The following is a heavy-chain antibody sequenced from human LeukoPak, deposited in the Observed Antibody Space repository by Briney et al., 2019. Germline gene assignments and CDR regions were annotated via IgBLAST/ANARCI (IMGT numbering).Heavy chain of an antibody. D-gene: IGHD3-10*01. CDR2: IKDTGNT. CDR1: DGSFSGY. V-gene: IGHV4-34*01. J-gene: IGHJ4*02. CDR3: VGGGDGGYYFDY. Sequence: SETLSLTCGVYDGSFSGYWTWIRQPPGKGLEWIAEIKDTGNTNYNPSLKSRLTISIDTSKKQFSLNLRSVTAADTAVYYCVGGGDGGYYFDYWGQGALVTVSS.